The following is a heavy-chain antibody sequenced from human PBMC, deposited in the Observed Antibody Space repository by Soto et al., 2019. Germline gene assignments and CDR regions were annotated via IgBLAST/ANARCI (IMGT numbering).Heavy chain of an antibody. CDR3: ARHSGITMVGAAPFPYGMGV. CDR1: GYSFTSYW. D-gene: IGHD3-10*01. CDR2: IYPGDSDT. J-gene: IGHJ6*02. Sequence: GESLKISCKGSGYSFTSYWIGWVRQMPGKGLEWMGIIYPGDSDTRYSLSFQGQVTISADKSISTAYLQWSSLKASDTAMYYCARHSGITMVGAAPFPYGMGVWGQGTWVTVSS. V-gene: IGHV5-51*01.